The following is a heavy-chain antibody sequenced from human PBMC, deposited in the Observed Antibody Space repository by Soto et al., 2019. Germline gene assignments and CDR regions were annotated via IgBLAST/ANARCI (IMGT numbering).Heavy chain of an antibody. D-gene: IGHD2-2*01. Sequence: GRSLRPSSLCTGFAFGNEPVTGVGQAPGQGIECISAITDSGDNSIYAGSVTGRFTMSRDNSTNVVYLQMNSLRVEDSDHYYCAKGSRQCCPCYGTRSPLEPWGLGATVTV. V-gene: IGHV3-23*01. CDR1: GFAFGNEP. CDR3: AKGSRQCCPCYGTRSPLEP. J-gene: IGHJ5*02. CDR2: ITDSGDNS.